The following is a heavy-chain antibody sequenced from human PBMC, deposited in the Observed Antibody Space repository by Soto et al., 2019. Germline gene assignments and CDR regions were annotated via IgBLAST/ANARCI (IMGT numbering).Heavy chain of an antibody. CDR2: ISYDGSNQ. CDR1: GFTFSRYD. D-gene: IGHD2-2*01. J-gene: IGHJ6*02. Sequence: QVQLVESGGGVVQPGRSLRLSCAASGFTFSRYDMHWVRQAPGKGLEWVAVISYDGSNQYYADSVKGRFTISRDNSKNTLYLQMIILRAEDTAVYHCAKEYLPRGYCISTSCYSDGMDVWGHGTTVTVSS. CDR3: AKEYLPRGYCISTSCYSDGMDV. V-gene: IGHV3-30*18.